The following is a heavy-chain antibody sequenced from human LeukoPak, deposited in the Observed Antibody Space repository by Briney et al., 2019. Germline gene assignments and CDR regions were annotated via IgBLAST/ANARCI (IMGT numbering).Heavy chain of an antibody. CDR3: AKHYRDGYGNYYHMDV. D-gene: IGHD5-24*01. CDR1: GFIFSNYG. J-gene: IGHJ6*03. CDR2: IRSGGSTK. V-gene: IGHV3-30*02. Sequence: GGSLRLSCAASGFIFSNYGMHWVRQAPGKGLEWVAFIRSGGSTKYYADSVKGRFTISRDNSKNTLFLQMNSLRAEDTAVYYCAKHYRDGYGNYYHMDVWGKGTTVTISS.